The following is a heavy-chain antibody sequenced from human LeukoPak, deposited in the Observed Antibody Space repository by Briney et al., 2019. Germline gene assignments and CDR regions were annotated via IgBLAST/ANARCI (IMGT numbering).Heavy chain of an antibody. D-gene: IGHD6-13*01. Sequence: PGGSLRLSCAASGFTFSSYWMSWVRQAPGKGLEWVANIKQDGSEKYYVDSVKGRFTISRDNAKNSLYLQMNSLRAEDTAVYYCAKAAQLVSPRSWFDYWGQGTLVTVSS. CDR2: IKQDGSEK. J-gene: IGHJ4*02. V-gene: IGHV3-7*03. CDR3: AKAAQLVSPRSWFDY. CDR1: GFTFSSYW.